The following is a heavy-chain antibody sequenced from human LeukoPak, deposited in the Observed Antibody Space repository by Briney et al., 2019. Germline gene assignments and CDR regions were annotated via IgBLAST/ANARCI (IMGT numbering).Heavy chain of an antibody. Sequence: SQTLSLTCTVSGGSISSGGYYWSWIRQHPGKGLEWIGYIYYSGSTYYNPSLKSRVTISVDTSKNQFSLKLSSVTAADTAVYYCARSYYDFWSGYPYYFGYWGQGTLVTVSS. CDR2: IYYSGST. V-gene: IGHV4-31*03. D-gene: IGHD3-3*01. CDR3: ARSYYDFWSGYPYYFGY. J-gene: IGHJ4*02. CDR1: GGSISSGGYY.